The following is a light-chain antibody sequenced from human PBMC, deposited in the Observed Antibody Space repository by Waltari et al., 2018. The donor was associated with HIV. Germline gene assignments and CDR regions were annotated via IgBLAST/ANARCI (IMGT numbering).Light chain of an antibody. CDR1: SSNIENDN. V-gene: IGLV1-47*01. J-gene: IGLJ1*01. Sequence: QSFLTQPPSASGTPGQTVTISCSGRSSNIENDNVYWYLQLPGMTPKLLIYKNFLRPSGVPDRFAASKSGTSASLTISGLRSADEADYYCVGWDSSLSAYVFGAGTKVAVL. CDR2: KNF. CDR3: VGWDSSLSAYV.